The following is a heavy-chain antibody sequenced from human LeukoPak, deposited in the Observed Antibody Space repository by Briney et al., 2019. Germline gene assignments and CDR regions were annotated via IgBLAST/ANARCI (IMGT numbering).Heavy chain of an antibody. V-gene: IGHV1-2*02. CDR3: ASKVPIAAAGTPGGDYYYGMDV. CDR2: INPNSGGT. D-gene: IGHD6-13*01. CDR1: GYTFTGYY. Sequence: ASVKVSCKASGYTFTGYYMHWVRQAPGQGLEWMGWINPNSGGTNYAQEFQGRVTMTRDTSISTAYMELSRLRSDDTAVYYCASKVPIAAAGTPGGDYYYGMDVWGQGTTVTVSS. J-gene: IGHJ6*02.